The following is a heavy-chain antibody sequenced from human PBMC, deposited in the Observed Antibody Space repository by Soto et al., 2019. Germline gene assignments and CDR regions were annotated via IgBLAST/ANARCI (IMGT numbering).Heavy chain of an antibody. J-gene: IGHJ5*02. Sequence: GGSLKISCKGSGYSFTSYWIGWVRQMPGKGLEWMGIIYPGDSDTRYGPSFQGQVTISADKSISTAYLQWSSLKASDTAMYYCARAMGLRSYWFDPWGQGTLVTVSS. CDR2: IYPGDSDT. D-gene: IGHD4-17*01. CDR1: GYSFTSYW. CDR3: ARAMGLRSYWFDP. V-gene: IGHV5-51*01.